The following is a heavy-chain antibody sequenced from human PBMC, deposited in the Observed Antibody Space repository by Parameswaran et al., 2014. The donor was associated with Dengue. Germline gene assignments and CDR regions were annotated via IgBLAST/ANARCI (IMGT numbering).Heavy chain of an antibody. V-gene: IGHV5-51*01. Sequence: VRQMPGKGLEWMGIIYPGDSDTRYSPSFQGQVTISADKSISTAYLQWSSLKASDTAMYYCARRRAPYGDSHYDYWGQGTLVTVSS. J-gene: IGHJ4*02. CDR2: IYPGDSDT. D-gene: IGHD4-17*01. CDR3: ARRRAPYGDSHYDY.